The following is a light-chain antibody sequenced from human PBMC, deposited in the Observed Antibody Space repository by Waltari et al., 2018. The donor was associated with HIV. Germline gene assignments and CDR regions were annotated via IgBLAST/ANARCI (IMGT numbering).Light chain of an antibody. J-gene: IGKJ3*01. V-gene: IGKV1-8*01. Sequence: AIRMTQSPSSISASKGDKVAITCRASQAIDSSLAWYQQKPGGAPKLLIYGVSTLESGVAARVSGSGFGTQFTLTIGCLQPEDFATYYCQQYFNYPFTFGPGTKV. CDR1: QAIDSS. CDR2: GVS. CDR3: QQYFNYPFT.